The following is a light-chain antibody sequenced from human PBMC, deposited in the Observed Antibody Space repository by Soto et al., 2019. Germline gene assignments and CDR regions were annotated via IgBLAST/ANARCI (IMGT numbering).Light chain of an antibody. V-gene: IGKV1-39*01. CDR2: AAS. Sequence: DIQMTQSPSSLSASVGDRVTITCRASQSISGYLNWYQQKPGKAPKLLIYAASSLQSGVPSRFSGRGSGTDFTLTVSSLQPEDSATYYCQQSYSTPPYTFGQGTKLEIK. CDR1: QSISGY. CDR3: QQSYSTPPYT. J-gene: IGKJ2*01.